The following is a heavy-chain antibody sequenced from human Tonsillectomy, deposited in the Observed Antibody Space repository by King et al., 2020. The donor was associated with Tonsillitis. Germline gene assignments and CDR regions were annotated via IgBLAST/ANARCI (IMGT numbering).Heavy chain of an antibody. CDR1: GFAFDNFP. V-gene: IGHV3-30*03. CDR3: ASGGSGYVAFDL. CDR2: QPFDETFK. J-gene: IGHJ4*02. D-gene: IGHD3-3*01. Sequence: VQLVESGGGVVQPGRSLRVSCEASGFAFDNFPMHWVRKPPGKGREWVATQPFDETFKHYAASVEGRFSISRDNSKNRLYLQMDSLRDEDTAIYFCASGGSGYVAFDLWGQGTLVTVSS.